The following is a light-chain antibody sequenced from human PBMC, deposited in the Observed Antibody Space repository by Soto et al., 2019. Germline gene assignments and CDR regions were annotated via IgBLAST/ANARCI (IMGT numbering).Light chain of an antibody. J-gene: IGKJ2*01. Sequence: EIVLTQSPGTLSLSPGERATLSCRASQSVSSSYLAWYQQQPGQAPRLLIYGASSRATGIPDRFSGSGSGTDVTLTISRLEPEDFAVYYCQQYGSSLMYTFGQGTKLEIK. CDR1: QSVSSSY. CDR3: QQYGSSLMYT. V-gene: IGKV3-20*01. CDR2: GAS.